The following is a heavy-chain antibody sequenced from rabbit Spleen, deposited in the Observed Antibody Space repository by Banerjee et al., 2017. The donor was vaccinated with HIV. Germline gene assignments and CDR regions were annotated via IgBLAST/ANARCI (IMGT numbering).Heavy chain of an antibody. CDR2: IDPVFGIT. J-gene: IGHJ4*01. CDR3: ARDGAGGSYFAL. Sequence: QEQLVESGGGLVQPEGSLTLTCKASGVDFNSYYYMCWVRQAPGKGLEWIGYIDPVFGITYYANWVNGRFSISRENAQNTVFLQMTSLTAADTATYFCARDGAGGSYFALWGPGTLVTVS. V-gene: IGHV1S43*01. CDR1: GVDFNSYYY. D-gene: IGHD8-1*01.